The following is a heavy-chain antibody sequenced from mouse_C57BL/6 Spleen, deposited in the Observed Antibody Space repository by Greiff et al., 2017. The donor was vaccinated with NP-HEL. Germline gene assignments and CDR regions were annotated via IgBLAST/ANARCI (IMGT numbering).Heavy chain of an antibody. J-gene: IGHJ4*01. CDR3: ARGDSYDYDEGDY. V-gene: IGHV5-4*01. CDR2: ISDGGSYT. D-gene: IGHD2-4*01. CDR1: GFTFSSYA. Sequence: EVQVVESGGGLVKPGGSLKLSCAASGFTFSSYAMSWVRQTPEKRLEWVATISDGGSYTYYPDNVKGRFTISRDNAKNNLYLQMSHLKSEDTAMYYCARGDSYDYDEGDYWGQGTSVTVSS.